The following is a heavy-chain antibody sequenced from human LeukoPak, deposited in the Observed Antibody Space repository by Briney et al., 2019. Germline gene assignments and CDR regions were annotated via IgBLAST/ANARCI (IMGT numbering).Heavy chain of an antibody. CDR3: PNGYCTNGVCYPYYYYYMDV. Sequence: GGSLRLSCAASGFTFSSYGMSWVRQAPGKGLEWVSAISGSGGSTYYADSVKGRFTISRDNSKNTLYLQMNSLRAEDTAVYYCPNGYCTNGVCYPYYYYYMDVWGKGTTVTVSS. J-gene: IGHJ6*03. D-gene: IGHD2-8*01. V-gene: IGHV3-23*01. CDR2: ISGSGGST. CDR1: GFTFSSYG.